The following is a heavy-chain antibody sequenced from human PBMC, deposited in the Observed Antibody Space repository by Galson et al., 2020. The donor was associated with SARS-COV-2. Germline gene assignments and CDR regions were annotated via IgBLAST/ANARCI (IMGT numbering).Heavy chain of an antibody. V-gene: IGHV3-15*01. D-gene: IGHD3-3*01. Sequence: GESLMISCAASGFTFSDAWMTWVRQAPGKGLEWVGHIKTEREGGTTDYAAPVKGRFTISRDDSEDTLYLQMNRLKTEDTGMYYCTTDPDFWSESQPWGQGALVTVSS. J-gene: IGHJ4*02. CDR2: IKTEREGGTT. CDR3: TTDPDFWSESQP. CDR1: GFTFSDAW.